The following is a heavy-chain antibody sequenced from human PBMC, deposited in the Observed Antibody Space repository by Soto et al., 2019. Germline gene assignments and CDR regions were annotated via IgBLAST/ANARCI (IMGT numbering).Heavy chain of an antibody. J-gene: IGHJ4*02. D-gene: IGHD3-10*02. V-gene: IGHV3-23*01. Sequence: EVQLLESGGGLVQPGGSLRLSCAASGFSFRTYAMSWVRQAPGQGLEWVSVISDTGDDTYYADSVKGRFTISRDSTRNTWYLRINSLIAEDTAVYYCASSVRGPTFYFDSWGQGTLVTVAS. CDR3: ASSVRGPTFYFDS. CDR2: ISDTGDDT. CDR1: GFSFRTYA.